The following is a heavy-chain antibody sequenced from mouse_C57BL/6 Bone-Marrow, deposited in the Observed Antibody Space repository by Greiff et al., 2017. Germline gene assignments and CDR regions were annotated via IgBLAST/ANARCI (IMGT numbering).Heavy chain of an antibody. J-gene: IGHJ4*01. Sequence: QVQLKESGPGILQPSQTLSLTCSFSGFSLSTFGMGVGWLRQPSGEGLEWLAHIWWDDDKYYNPTLQIRLTISKDTSKNKVFLKNANVDTADTATYYCARIGGAMDYWGQGTSVTVSS. CDR1: GFSLSTFGMG. CDR2: IWWDDDK. CDR3: ARIGGAMDY. V-gene: IGHV8-8*01.